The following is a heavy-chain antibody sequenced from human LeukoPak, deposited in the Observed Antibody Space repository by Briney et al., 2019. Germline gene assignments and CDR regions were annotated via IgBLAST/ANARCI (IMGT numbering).Heavy chain of an antibody. CDR2: IYHSGST. CDR1: GYSISSGYY. V-gene: IGHV4-38-2*02. CDR3: ARDERGTGYIHY. D-gene: IGHD3-9*01. Sequence: SSETLSLTCAVSGYSISSGYYWGWIRQPPGKGLEWIGSIYHSGSTYYNPSLKSRVTISVDTSKNQFSLKLSSVTAADTAVYYCARDERGTGYIHYWGQGTLFTVSS. J-gene: IGHJ4*02.